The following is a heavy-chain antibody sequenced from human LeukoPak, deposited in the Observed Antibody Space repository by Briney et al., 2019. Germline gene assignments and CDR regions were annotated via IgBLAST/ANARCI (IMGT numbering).Heavy chain of an antibody. Sequence: SETLSLTCTVSGGSISSYYWSWIRQPAGKGLEWIGRIYTLGSTNYNPSLKSRVTMSLDTSKNQFSLKLSSVTAADTAVYFCAGLRMVRGVIETYYFDYWGQGTLVTVSS. J-gene: IGHJ4*02. V-gene: IGHV4-4*07. D-gene: IGHD3-10*01. CDR3: AGLRMVRGVIETYYFDY. CDR2: IYTLGST. CDR1: GGSISSYY.